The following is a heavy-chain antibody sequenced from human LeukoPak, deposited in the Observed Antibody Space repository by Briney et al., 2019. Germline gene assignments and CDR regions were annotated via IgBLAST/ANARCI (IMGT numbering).Heavy chain of an antibody. CDR3: ANQPYYYGSGSYPGMDV. D-gene: IGHD3-10*01. CDR2: ISYDGSNK. Sequence: PGRSLRLSCAASGFTFSSCGMHWVRQAPGKGLECVAVISYDGSNKYYADSVKGRFTISRDNSKNTLYLQMNSLRAEDTAVYYCANQPYYYGSGSYPGMDVWGKGTTVTVSS. J-gene: IGHJ6*04. V-gene: IGHV3-30*18. CDR1: GFTFSSCG.